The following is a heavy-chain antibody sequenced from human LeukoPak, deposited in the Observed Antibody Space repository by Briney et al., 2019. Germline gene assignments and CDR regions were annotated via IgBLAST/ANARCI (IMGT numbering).Heavy chain of an antibody. CDR3: ARGIQWLDPAGYFAL. D-gene: IGHD6-19*01. Sequence: GASVKVSCKASGYTFSAYYMHWVRQAPGQGLEWMGWINPNSGGTNYAQKFQGRVTMTRDTSISTAYMELSRLRSDDTAVYYCARGIQWLDPAGYFALWGRGTLVTVSS. CDR1: GYTFSAYY. CDR2: INPNSGGT. V-gene: IGHV1-2*02. J-gene: IGHJ2*01.